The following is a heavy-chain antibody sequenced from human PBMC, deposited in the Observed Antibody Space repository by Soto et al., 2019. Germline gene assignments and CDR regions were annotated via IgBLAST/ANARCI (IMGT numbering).Heavy chain of an antibody. V-gene: IGHV4-59*01. Sequence: QVQLQESGPELVKPSETLSLTCTVSGGSISSYYWNWIRQTPGKGLEWVGYIYNSGRTHYNPSLRSRVTLSGDTSRNQFSLKLTAVTAAYTAVYYCARLRGDFWSGYLVLFDYWGQGTLVTVSS. CDR2: IYNSGRT. J-gene: IGHJ4*02. D-gene: IGHD3-3*01. CDR3: ARLRGDFWSGYLVLFDY. CDR1: GGSISSYY.